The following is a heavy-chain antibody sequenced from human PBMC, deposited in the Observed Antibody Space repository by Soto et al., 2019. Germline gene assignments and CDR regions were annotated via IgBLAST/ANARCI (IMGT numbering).Heavy chain of an antibody. CDR2: IYYSGST. CDR3: ARGGAPSSYDFWSGYYNWAFDY. Sequence: PSETLSLTCTVSGGSISSYYWSWIRQPPGKGLEWIGYIYYSGSTNYNPSLKSRVTISVDTSKNQFSLKLSSVTAADTAVYYCARGGAPSSYDFWSGYYNWAFDYWGQGTLVTVSS. V-gene: IGHV4-59*12. CDR1: GGSISSYY. J-gene: IGHJ4*02. D-gene: IGHD3-3*01.